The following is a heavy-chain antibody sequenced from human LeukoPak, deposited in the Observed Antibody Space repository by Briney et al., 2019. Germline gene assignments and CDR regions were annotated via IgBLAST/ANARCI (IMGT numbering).Heavy chain of an antibody. V-gene: IGHV5-51*01. CDR3: ARPGDNNWFDP. Sequence: GESLKISCKGSGYTFTNYWIGWVRQMPGKGLEWMGIIYPGDSDTRYSPSLQGQVTISADKSISTAYLRWSSLKASDTAMYYCARPGDNNWFDPWGQGTLVTVSS. CDR2: IYPGDSDT. J-gene: IGHJ5*02. D-gene: IGHD2-21*02. CDR1: GYTFTNYW.